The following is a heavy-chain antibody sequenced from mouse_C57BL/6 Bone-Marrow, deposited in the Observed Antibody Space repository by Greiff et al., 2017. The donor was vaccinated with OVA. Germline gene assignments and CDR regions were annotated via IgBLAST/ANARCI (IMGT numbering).Heavy chain of an antibody. J-gene: IGHJ1*03. Sequence: QVQLQQPGTELVKPGASVKLSCKASGYTFTSYWMHLVKQRPGQGLEWIGNINPSNGGTNYNEKFKSKATLTVDKSSSTAYMQLSSLTSEDSAVYYCARSRYYGYWYFDVWGTGTTVTVSS. CDR2: INPSNGGT. CDR1: GYTFTSYW. CDR3: ARSRYYGYWYFDV. D-gene: IGHD1-1*01. V-gene: IGHV1-53*01.